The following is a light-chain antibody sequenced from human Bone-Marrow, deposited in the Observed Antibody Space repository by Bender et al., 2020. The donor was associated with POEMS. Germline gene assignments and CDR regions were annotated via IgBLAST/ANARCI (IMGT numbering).Light chain of an antibody. CDR2: QNT. Sequence: SDQLTQPPSVSVSPGQTASITCSGYKLGEEYASWYQQKPGQSPVLVIFQNTIRPSGIPERFSGSNAGNTATLTISGTQAMDEADYYCQTWDTSSSFVFGTGTKVTVL. J-gene: IGLJ1*01. CDR3: QTWDTSSSFV. V-gene: IGLV3-1*01. CDR1: KLGEEY.